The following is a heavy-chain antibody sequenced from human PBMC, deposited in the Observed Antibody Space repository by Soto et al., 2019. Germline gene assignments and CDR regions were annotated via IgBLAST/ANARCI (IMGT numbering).Heavy chain of an antibody. CDR2: IYYSGST. CDR1: GSSFSRGGYY. D-gene: IGHD3-10*01. J-gene: IGHJ4*02. CDR3: ARHSVWFGEPHYFDY. Sequence: SETLALTCTVSGSSFSRGGYYWRWLRQHQGKGLEWIGYIYYSGSTYYTPSLKSLVTIPVDTTKTQFPLKLSSATAADTAVYYCARHSVWFGEPHYFDYWGQGTLVTAPQ. V-gene: IGHV4-31*01.